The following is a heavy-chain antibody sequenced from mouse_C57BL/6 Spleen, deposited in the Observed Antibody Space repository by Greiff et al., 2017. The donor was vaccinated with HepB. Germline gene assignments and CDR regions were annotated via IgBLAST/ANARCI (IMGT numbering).Heavy chain of an antibody. CDR1: GYTFTDYY. Sequence: EVQLQQSGPVLVKPGASVKMSCKASGYTFTDYYMNWVKQSHGKSLEWIGVINPYNGGTSYNQKFKGKATLTVDKSSSTAYMELNSLTSEDSAVYYGAGFYDGYPAWFAYWGQGTLVTVSA. D-gene: IGHD2-3*01. CDR2: INPYNGGT. CDR3: AGFYDGYPAWFAY. J-gene: IGHJ3*01. V-gene: IGHV1-19*01.